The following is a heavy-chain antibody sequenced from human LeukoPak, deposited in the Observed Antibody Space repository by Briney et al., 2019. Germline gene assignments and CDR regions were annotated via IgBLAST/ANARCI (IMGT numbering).Heavy chain of an antibody. Sequence: SETLSLNCTVSGGSISSGSHHWGWFSQSPGKGLEWIGSIYYSRTTYYNPSLNSRVTISVVTSKNQFSLQLNSVTAADTAVYYCVRHDGRSGGTMGALDSWGQGSLVTVSS. CDR2: IYYSRTT. CDR1: GGSISSGSHH. D-gene: IGHD4-23*01. J-gene: IGHJ4*02. V-gene: IGHV4-39*01. CDR3: VRHDGRSGGTMGALDS.